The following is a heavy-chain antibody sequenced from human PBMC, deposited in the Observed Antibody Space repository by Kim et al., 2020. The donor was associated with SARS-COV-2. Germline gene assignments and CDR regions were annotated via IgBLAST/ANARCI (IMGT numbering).Heavy chain of an antibody. CDR2: ISYDGSNK. V-gene: IGHV3-30-3*01. Sequence: GGSLRLSCAASGFTFSSYAMHWVRQAPGKGLEWVAVISYDGSNKYYADSVKGRFTISRDNSKNTLYLQMNSLRAEDTAVYYCARERDSSGWSDAFDIWGQGTMVTVSS. J-gene: IGHJ3*02. CDR1: GFTFSSYA. D-gene: IGHD6-19*01. CDR3: ARERDSSGWSDAFDI.